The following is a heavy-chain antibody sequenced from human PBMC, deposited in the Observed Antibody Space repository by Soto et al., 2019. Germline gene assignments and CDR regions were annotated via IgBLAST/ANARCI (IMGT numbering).Heavy chain of an antibody. CDR3: AREIVTAGGNDYFDP. D-gene: IGHD1-1*01. Sequence: PSETLSLTCVVSGGTVASSHWWSWVRKSPGGGFEWIGNVYHTGDTNLNPSLQSRVTISVDKSNNQFSLRLNSLTAADTAVYFCAREIVTAGGNDYFDPWGPGTLVTVSS. CDR2: VYHTGDT. CDR1: GGTVASSHW. J-gene: IGHJ5*02. V-gene: IGHV4-4*02.